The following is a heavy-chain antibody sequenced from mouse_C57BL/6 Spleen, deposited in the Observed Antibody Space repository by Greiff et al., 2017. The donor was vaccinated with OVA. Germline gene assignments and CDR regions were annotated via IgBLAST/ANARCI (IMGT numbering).Heavy chain of an antibody. CDR3: ARDRGSSYSYWYFDV. J-gene: IGHJ1*03. Sequence: DVMLVESEGGLVQPGSSMKLSCTASGFTFSDYYMAWVRQVPEKGLEWVANINYDGSSTYYLDSLKSRFIISRDNAKNILYLQMSSLKSEDTATYYCARDRGSSYSYWYFDVWGTGTTVTVSS. CDR1: GFTFSDYY. CDR2: INYDGSST. V-gene: IGHV5-16*01. D-gene: IGHD1-1*01.